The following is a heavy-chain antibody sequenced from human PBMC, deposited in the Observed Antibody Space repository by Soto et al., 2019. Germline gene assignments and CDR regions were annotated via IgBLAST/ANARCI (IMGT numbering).Heavy chain of an antibody. J-gene: IGHJ4*02. Sequence: AASVKVSCKASGGTFSSYAISWVRQAPGQGLEWMGGIIPIIGNANYAQKLQARVTMTTDTSTSTAYMELRSLRSDDTAVYYCARASLWYSYGIDYWGQGTLDTVSS. CDR2: IIPIIGNA. D-gene: IGHD5-18*01. V-gene: IGHV1-18*01. CDR3: ARASLWYSYGIDY. CDR1: GGTFSSYA.